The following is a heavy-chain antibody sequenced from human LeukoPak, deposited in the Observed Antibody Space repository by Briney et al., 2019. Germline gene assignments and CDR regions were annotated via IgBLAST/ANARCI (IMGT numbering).Heavy chain of an antibody. CDR2: IRSKAYGGTT. J-gene: IGHJ4*02. CDR3: TRGYNWNDGEDDY. D-gene: IGHD1-1*01. CDR1: GFTFGDYA. Sequence: GRSPRLSCTASGFTFGDYAMSWVRQAPGKGLEWVGFIRSKAYGGTTEYAASVKGRFTISRDDSKSIAYLQMNSLKTEDTAVYYCTRGYNWNDGEDDYWGQGTLVTVSS. V-gene: IGHV3-49*04.